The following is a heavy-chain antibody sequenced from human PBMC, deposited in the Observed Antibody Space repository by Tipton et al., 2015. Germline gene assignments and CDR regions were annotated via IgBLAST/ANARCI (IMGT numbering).Heavy chain of an antibody. D-gene: IGHD4-23*01. CDR2: ISYDGSKK. CDR1: GFSFNNYG. J-gene: IGHJ4*02. CDR3: ARDGDFGGIAVDY. V-gene: IGHV3-30*03. Sequence: SLRLSCTASGFSFNNYGMHWVRQAPGKGLEWVAVISYDGSKKYFADSVKGRFTISRDNSKNMLYLQMNSLRAEDTAVYYCARDGDFGGIAVDYWGQGTLVTVSS.